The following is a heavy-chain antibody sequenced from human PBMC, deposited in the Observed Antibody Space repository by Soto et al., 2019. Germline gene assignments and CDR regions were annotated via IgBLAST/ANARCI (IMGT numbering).Heavy chain of an antibody. V-gene: IGHV3-23*01. CDR2: ISGSGGST. J-gene: IGHJ5*02. CDR3: AKDYDSNYVMAHNWFDP. CDR1: GFTLSSYD. D-gene: IGHD4-4*01. Sequence: GVSLRLSCAASGFTLSSYDMSWVCQAPGTVLEWVSAISGSGGSTYYADSDEGRFTISRDNSKNTLYLQMNSLRAEDTAVYYCAKDYDSNYVMAHNWFDPWGQGTLVTVYS.